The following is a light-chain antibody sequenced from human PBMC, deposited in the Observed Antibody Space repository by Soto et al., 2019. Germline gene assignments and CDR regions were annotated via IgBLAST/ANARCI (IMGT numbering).Light chain of an antibody. V-gene: IGKV3-15*01. CDR2: GAS. Sequence: EIVMTQSPATLSVSPGERATLSCRASQSVSTYLAWYQQKPGQAPRLLIYGASIRATGIPARFSGSGSGTEFTLTISSLQSEDFAVYYCQQYNFWPPDTFGGGTKVEIK. J-gene: IGKJ4*01. CDR1: QSVSTY. CDR3: QQYNFWPPDT.